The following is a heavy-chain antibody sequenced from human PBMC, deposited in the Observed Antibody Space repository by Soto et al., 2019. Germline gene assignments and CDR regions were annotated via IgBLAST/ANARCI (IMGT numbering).Heavy chain of an antibody. J-gene: IGHJ6*02. CDR1: GFSLTTGKMG. CDR2: IFSDNER. CDR3: ARMDVDSYQFYYAMDV. Sequence: SGPTLVNPTETLTLTCTVSGFSLTTGKMGVSWIRQPPGKALEWLAHIFSDNERSYSTSLQGRLTISKDTSGSQVVLSMTNVDPVDTATYYCARMDVDSYQFYYAMDVWGQGTTVTVSS. V-gene: IGHV2-26*01. D-gene: IGHD4-17*01.